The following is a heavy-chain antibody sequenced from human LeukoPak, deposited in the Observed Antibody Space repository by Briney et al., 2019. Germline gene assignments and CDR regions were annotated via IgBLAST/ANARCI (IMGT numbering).Heavy chain of an antibody. J-gene: IGHJ3*02. V-gene: IGHV4-30-2*01. CDR3: ARDLAPIRGVIITRDETFDI. Sequence: SETLSLTCTVSGGSISSGGYYWSWIRQPPGKGLEWIGYIYHSGSTYYNPSLKSRVTISVDRSKNQFSLKLSSVTAADTAVYYCARDLAPIRGVIITRDETFDIWGQGTMVTVSS. CDR1: GGSISSGGYY. CDR2: IYHSGST. D-gene: IGHD3-10*01.